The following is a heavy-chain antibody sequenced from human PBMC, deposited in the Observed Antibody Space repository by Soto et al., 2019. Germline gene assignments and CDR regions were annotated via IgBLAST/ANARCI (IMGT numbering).Heavy chain of an antibody. J-gene: IGHJ5*02. CDR2: IYSGGST. Sequence: GGSLRLSCAASGFTVSSNYMSWVRQAPGKGLEWVSVIYSGGSTYYADSVKGRFTISRDNSMNTLYLQMNSLRAEDTAVYYCVRTDYGNWFDPWGQGTLVTVSS. D-gene: IGHD4-17*01. V-gene: IGHV3-53*01. CDR3: VRTDYGNWFDP. CDR1: GFTVSSNY.